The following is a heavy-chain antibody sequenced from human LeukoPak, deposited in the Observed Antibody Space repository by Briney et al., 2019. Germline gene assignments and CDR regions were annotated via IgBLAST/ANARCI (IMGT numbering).Heavy chain of an antibody. CDR2: INHSGST. V-gene: IGHV4-34*01. D-gene: IGHD6-13*01. CDR1: GGSFSGYY. CDR3: ARDSSSWYDGFDY. Sequence: SETLSLACAVYGGSFSGYYRSWIRQPPGKGLEWIGEINHSGSTNYNPSLKSRVTISVDTSKNQFSLKLSSVTAADTAVYYCARDSSSWYDGFDYWGQGTLVTVSS. J-gene: IGHJ4*02.